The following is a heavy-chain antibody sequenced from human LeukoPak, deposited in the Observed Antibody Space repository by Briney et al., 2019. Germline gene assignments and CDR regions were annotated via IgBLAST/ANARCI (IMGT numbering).Heavy chain of an antibody. D-gene: IGHD3-10*01. CDR3: AKDVALYGSGSYFDY. Sequence: GGSLRLSCAASGFTFSSYGMHWVRQAPGKGLEWVAVISYDGSNKYYADSVKGRFTISRDSSKNTLYLQMNSLRAEDTAVYYCAKDVALYGSGSYFDYWGQGTLVTVSS. J-gene: IGHJ4*02. CDR2: ISYDGSNK. V-gene: IGHV3-30*18. CDR1: GFTFSSYG.